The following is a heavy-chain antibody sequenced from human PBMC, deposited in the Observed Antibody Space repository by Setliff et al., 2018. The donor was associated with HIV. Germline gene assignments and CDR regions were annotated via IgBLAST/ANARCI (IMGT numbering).Heavy chain of an antibody. CDR2: SHNNGAP. D-gene: IGHD3-22*01. CDR3: ARETYYYDSIGYWRSDAFDV. CDR1: GGSISIYY. Sequence: SETLSLTCTVPGGSISIYYWSRIRQPPGEGLEWIGYSHNNGAPNYNPSLKSRVTISVDTSKNQFSLRLSSVTAADTAVYYCARETYYYDSIGYWRSDAFDVWGQGTMVTVSS. J-gene: IGHJ3*01. V-gene: IGHV4-4*08.